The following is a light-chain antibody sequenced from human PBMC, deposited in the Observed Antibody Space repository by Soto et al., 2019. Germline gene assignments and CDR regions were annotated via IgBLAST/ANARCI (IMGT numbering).Light chain of an antibody. CDR2: AIS. Sequence: DIQLTQSPSSLSASVGDRVSITCRTSQTISTFLNWYHHRPGQAPKLLLYAISTLQSGVPSRFSGCGAATEFTLTISSLQPEDFGSYSCQQTYNLPPTFGGGTRVQIK. V-gene: IGKV1-39*01. J-gene: IGKJ4*01. CDR1: QTISTF. CDR3: QQTYNLPPT.